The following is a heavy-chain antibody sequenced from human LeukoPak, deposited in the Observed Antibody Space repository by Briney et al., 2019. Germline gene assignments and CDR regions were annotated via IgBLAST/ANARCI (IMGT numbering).Heavy chain of an antibody. J-gene: IGHJ4*02. Sequence: GASVKVSCKASGYTSTGYYMHWVRQAPGQGLEWVGWINPNSGGTNYAQKFQSRVTMTRDTTISTAYMDISTLRADDTPVYYCERITATINMIGGVITGELDYWGQGTLVTVSS. CDR2: INPNSGGT. V-gene: IGHV1-2*02. CDR3: ERITATINMIGGVITGELDY. D-gene: IGHD3-10*01. CDR1: GYTSTGYY.